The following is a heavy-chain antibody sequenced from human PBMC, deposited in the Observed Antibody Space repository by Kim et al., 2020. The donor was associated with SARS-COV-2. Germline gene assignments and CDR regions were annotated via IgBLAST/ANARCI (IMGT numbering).Heavy chain of an antibody. D-gene: IGHD3-10*01. CDR3: GRAYSSGTYYNIGPGDY. CDR1: GFTFSSYW. Sequence: GGSLRLSCAASGFTFSSYWMHWVRQAPGKGLVWVAHINSDGTERHYADSVTGRFTISRDNAKNTLYLQMNSLRADDTAVYFCGRAYSSGTYYNIGPGDY. J-gene: IGHJ4*01. V-gene: IGHV3-74*01. CDR2: INSDGTER.